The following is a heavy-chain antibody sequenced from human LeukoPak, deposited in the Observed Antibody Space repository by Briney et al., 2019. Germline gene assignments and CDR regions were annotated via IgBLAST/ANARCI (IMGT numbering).Heavy chain of an antibody. D-gene: IGHD3-10*01. CDR2: IDWDDDK. CDR3: ARCGLLWFGEPTYFDY. V-gene: IGHV2-70*11. Sequence: RESGPALVKPTQTLTLTCTFSGFSLSTRGMCVSWIRQPPGKALEWLSRIDWDDDKYYSTSLKTRLTISKDTSKTQVVLTMTNMDPVDTATYYCARCGLLWFGEPTYFDYWGQGTLVTVSS. J-gene: IGHJ4*02. CDR1: GFSLSTRGMC.